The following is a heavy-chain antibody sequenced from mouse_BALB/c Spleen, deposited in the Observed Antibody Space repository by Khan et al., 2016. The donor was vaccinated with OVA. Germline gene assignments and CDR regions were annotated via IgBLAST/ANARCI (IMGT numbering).Heavy chain of an antibody. V-gene: IGHV1-26*01. CDR2: VNPNNGDA. D-gene: IGHD2-12*01. CDR3: ARGYEFFPY. Sequence: VQLQQSGPDLVKPGASVKISCKASGYSFSLYYMTWVKQSHGKSPEWIGRVNPNNGDATYNQKFKGKAILTVDKSSSTAYMELRSLTSEDSAGVYWARGYEFFPYWGQGTLVTVSA. CDR1: GYSFSLYY. J-gene: IGHJ3*01.